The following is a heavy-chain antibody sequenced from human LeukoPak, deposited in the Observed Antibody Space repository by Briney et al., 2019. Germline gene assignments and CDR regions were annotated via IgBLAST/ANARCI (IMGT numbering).Heavy chain of an antibody. CDR2: ISWNSGSI. CDR3: AKDFGLWFGELLLDY. V-gene: IGHV3-9*01. D-gene: IGHD3-10*01. CDR1: AFTFDDYA. J-gene: IGHJ4*02. Sequence: GGSLRLSCAASAFTFDDYAMHWVRQAPGKGLEWVSGISWNSGSIGYADSVKDRFTISRDNAKNSLYLQMNSLRAADTALYYCAKDFGLWFGELLLDYWGQGTLVTVSS.